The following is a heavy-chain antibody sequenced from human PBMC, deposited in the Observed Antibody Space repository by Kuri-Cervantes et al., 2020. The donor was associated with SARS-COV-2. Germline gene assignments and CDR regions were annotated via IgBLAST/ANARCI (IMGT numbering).Heavy chain of an antibody. V-gene: IGHV3-21*01. CDR1: GLTFSSYS. CDR2: ISSSSSYI. CDR3: AREPYSSSWYRYYYGMDV. Sequence: GGSLRPSCAASGLTFSSYSMNWVRQAPGKGLEWVSSISSSSSYIYYADSVKGRFTISRDNAKSSLYLQMNSLRAEDTAVYYCAREPYSSSWYRYYYGMDVWGQGTTVTVSS. D-gene: IGHD6-13*01. J-gene: IGHJ6*02.